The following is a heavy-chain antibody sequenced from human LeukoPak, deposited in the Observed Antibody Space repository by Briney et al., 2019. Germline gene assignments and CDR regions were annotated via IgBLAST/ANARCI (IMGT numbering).Heavy chain of an antibody. CDR1: GFTFDDYA. Sequence: GGSLRLSCVASGFTFDDYAMSWVRQAPGKGLEWVSGINWNGDNTVYADSVKGRFTISRDIAKNSLFLQMNSLRAEDTAVYYCARIIFRRRGYYYGSGSYFAQPFFFDYWGQGTLVTVSS. V-gene: IGHV3-20*04. CDR2: INWNGDNT. D-gene: IGHD3-10*01. CDR3: ARIIFRRRGYYYGSGSYFAQPFFFDY. J-gene: IGHJ4*02.